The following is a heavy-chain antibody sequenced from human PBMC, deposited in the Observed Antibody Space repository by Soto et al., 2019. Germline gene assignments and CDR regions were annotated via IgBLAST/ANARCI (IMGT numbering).Heavy chain of an antibody. V-gene: IGHV1-69*06. D-gene: IGHD6-13*01. CDR2: IIPIFGTA. J-gene: IGHJ5*02. CDR3: ATTYSSSWPLENWFDP. CDR1: GGTFSSYA. Sequence: QVQLVQSGAEVKKPGSSVKVSCTASGGTFSSYAISWVRQAPGQGLEWMGGIIPIFGTANYAQKFQGRVTITADKSTSTAYMELSSLRSEDTAVYYCATTYSSSWPLENWFDPWGQGTLVTVSS.